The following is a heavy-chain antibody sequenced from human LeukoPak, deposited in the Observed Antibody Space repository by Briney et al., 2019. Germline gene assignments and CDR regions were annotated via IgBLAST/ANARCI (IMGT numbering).Heavy chain of an antibody. CDR1: GGSFSGYY. V-gene: IGHV4-34*01. CDR2: INHSGST. Sequence: PSETLSLTCAVYGGSFSGYYWSWIRQPPGKGLEWIGEINHSGSTNYNPTLKSRVTISVDTSKNQFSLKLSSVTAADTAVYYCARGPYSGSYGDPYYYFDYWGQGTLVTVSS. D-gene: IGHD1-26*01. J-gene: IGHJ4*02. CDR3: ARGPYSGSYGDPYYYFDY.